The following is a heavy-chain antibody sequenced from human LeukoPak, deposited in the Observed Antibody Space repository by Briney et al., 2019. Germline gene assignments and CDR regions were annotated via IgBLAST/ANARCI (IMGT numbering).Heavy chain of an antibody. Sequence: PGGSLRLSCAASGFSLTTYGTHWLRQAPGKGLEWVAVIWHDGSRKFYGDSVKGRFTVSRDTFENTMYLQMNSLRVEDTAVYYCARDGGSGIDYWGQGTLVTVSS. CDR3: ARDGGSGIDY. J-gene: IGHJ4*02. D-gene: IGHD3-10*01. V-gene: IGHV3-33*01. CDR1: GFSLTTYG. CDR2: IWHDGSRK.